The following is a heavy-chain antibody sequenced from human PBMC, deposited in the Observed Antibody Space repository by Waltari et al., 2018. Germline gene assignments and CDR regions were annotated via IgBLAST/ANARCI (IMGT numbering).Heavy chain of an antibody. CDR3: AQSRRDDSGWYRMVY. CDR2: FYWDDDK. V-gene: IGHV2-5*02. J-gene: IGHJ4*02. CDR1: GFSLNTDVVG. Sequence: QITLKESGPTLVKPTQTLTLTCTFSGFSLNTDVVGVGWTRQPPGKAREWLALFYWDDDKRYSPSLESRPTITKDTSRNQVGLTMTNLDPVDTATYYCAQSRRDDSGWYRMVYWGQGTLVTVSS. D-gene: IGHD6-19*01.